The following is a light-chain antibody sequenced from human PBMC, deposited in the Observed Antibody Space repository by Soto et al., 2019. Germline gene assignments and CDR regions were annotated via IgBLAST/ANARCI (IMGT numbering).Light chain of an antibody. J-gene: IGKJ1*01. CDR1: QSLSRT. CDR2: GAS. Sequence: EIVMTQSPATLSPSLGDRATFSCRASQSLSRTLAWYQQKPGQAPRLLIYGASTRATGIPARFSGSGSGTEFTLTISSLQSEDFAAYYCQQHNNWPETFGQGTKVDIK. CDR3: QQHNNWPET. V-gene: IGKV3-15*01.